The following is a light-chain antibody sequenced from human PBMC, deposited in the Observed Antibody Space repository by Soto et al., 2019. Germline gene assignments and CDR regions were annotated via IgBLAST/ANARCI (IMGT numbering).Light chain of an antibody. CDR2: KNS. CDR3: AAWDDRLRGFL. V-gene: IGLV1-47*01. J-gene: IGLJ1*01. CDR1: SSNIGSNS. Sequence: QSVLTQPPSASGTPGQRVTVPCPGSSSNIGSNSVYWYQQLPGTAPKLLIFKNSQRPSGVPDRFSGSKSGTSASLAVSGLRSGDEADYYCAAWDDRLRGFLFGPGTKVTVL.